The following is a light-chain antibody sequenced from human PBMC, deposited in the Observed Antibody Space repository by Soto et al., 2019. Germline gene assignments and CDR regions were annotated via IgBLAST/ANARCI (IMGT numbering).Light chain of an antibody. CDR1: QSISSW. Sequence: DIQMTQSPSTLYASVGDRVTITCRASQSISSWLAWYQQKPGKAPKLLISKASTLESGVPSRFSGNGSGTEFTLTISSLQPDDFATYYCQQYHYYPWTFGQGTQVGIK. V-gene: IGKV1-5*03. CDR3: QQYHYYPWT. J-gene: IGKJ1*01. CDR2: KAS.